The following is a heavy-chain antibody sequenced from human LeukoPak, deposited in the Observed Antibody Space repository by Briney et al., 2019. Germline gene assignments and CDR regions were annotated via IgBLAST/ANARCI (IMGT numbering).Heavy chain of an antibody. D-gene: IGHD1-14*01. Sequence: GVSVKVSSKASGYTFTSYGMNWVRQAPGQGLEWMGWINTNTGDPTYAQGFTGRFVFSLDTSVSTAYLQISSLKAEDTAVYYCARPPTETQGNLIFDIWGQGTMVTVSS. CDR3: ARPPTETQGNLIFDI. CDR2: INTNTGDP. J-gene: IGHJ3*02. V-gene: IGHV7-4-1*02. CDR1: GYTFTSYG.